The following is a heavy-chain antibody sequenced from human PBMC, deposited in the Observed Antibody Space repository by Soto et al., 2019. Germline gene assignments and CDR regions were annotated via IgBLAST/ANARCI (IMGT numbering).Heavy chain of an antibody. V-gene: IGHV4-31*03. Sequence: PSETLSLTCTVSGGSISSGGYYWSWIRQHPGKGLEWIGYIYYSGSTYYNPSLKSRVTISVDTSKNQFSLKLSSVTAADTAVYYCARGSRSLEWLPYYYYYMDVWGKGTTVTVSS. J-gene: IGHJ6*03. D-gene: IGHD3-3*01. CDR3: ARGSRSLEWLPYYYYYMDV. CDR2: IYYSGST. CDR1: GGSISSGGYY.